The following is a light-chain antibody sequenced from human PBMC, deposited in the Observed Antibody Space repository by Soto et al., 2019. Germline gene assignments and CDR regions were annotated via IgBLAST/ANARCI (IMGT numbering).Light chain of an antibody. J-gene: IGKJ1*01. Sequence: VLTQSPGTLSLSPGERATLSCRASQSVSNNYLAWYQQKPGQAPRLLIYGASTRATGIPARFSGSGSGTEFTLTISSLQSEDFAVYYCQQYNDWPTFGQGTKVDIK. CDR1: QSVSNN. CDR3: QQYNDWPT. V-gene: IGKV3-15*01. CDR2: GAS.